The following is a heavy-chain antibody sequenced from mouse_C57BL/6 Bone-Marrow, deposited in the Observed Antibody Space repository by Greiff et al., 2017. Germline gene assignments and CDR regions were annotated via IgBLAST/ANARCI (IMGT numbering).Heavy chain of an antibody. CDR2: IYPRSGNT. D-gene: IGHD1-1*01. J-gene: IGHJ1*03. CDR1: GYTFTSSG. V-gene: IGHV1-81*01. Sequence: VQLQQSGAELARPGASVKLSCKASGYTFTSSGISWVKQRTGQGLEWIGEIYPRSGNTYYNEQFKGQATLTADKSSSTAYMELRSLTSEDSAVYFCAREEYYGSSGGYFDVWGTGTTVTVSS. CDR3: AREEYYGSSGGYFDV.